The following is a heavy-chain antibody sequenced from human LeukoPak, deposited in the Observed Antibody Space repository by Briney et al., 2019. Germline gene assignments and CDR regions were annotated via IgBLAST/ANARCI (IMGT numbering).Heavy chain of an antibody. CDR3: AVFYYYDSSGSFKEYFQH. Sequence: PGASLRLSCAASGVTFSSYAMSWVRQAPGKGLEWVSAISGSGGSTYYADSVKGRFTISRDNSKNTLYLQMNSLRAEDTAVYYCAVFYYYDSSGSFKEYFQHWGQGTLVTVSS. CDR1: GVTFSSYA. CDR2: ISGSGGST. V-gene: IGHV3-23*01. J-gene: IGHJ1*01. D-gene: IGHD3-22*01.